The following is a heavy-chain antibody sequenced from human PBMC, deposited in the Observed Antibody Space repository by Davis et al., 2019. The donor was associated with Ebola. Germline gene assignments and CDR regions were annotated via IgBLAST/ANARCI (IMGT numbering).Heavy chain of an antibody. CDR3: ARVREYGMDV. D-gene: IGHD1-26*01. CDR1: GFTFSNAW. Sequence: PGGSLRLSCVASGFTFSNAWMAWVRQAPGKGLEWVANIKQDGSAKYYVDSVKGRFTISRDNAKNSLYLQMNNLRAEDTAVYYCARVREYGMDVWGQGTTVTVSS. V-gene: IGHV3-7*03. J-gene: IGHJ6*02. CDR2: IKQDGSAK.